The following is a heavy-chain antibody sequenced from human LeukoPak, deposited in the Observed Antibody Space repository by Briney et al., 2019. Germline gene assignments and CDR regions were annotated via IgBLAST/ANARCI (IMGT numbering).Heavy chain of an antibody. V-gene: IGHV1-69*06. Sequence: SVKVSCKASGGTFSSYAISWVRQAPGQGLEWMGGIIPIFGTANYAQKFQGRVTITADKSTSTAYMELSSLRSEDTAVYYCARAVGGSYGNHAFDIWGQGTMVTVSS. CDR2: IIPIFGTA. J-gene: IGHJ3*02. CDR3: ARAVGGSYGNHAFDI. D-gene: IGHD1-26*01. CDR1: GGTFSSYA.